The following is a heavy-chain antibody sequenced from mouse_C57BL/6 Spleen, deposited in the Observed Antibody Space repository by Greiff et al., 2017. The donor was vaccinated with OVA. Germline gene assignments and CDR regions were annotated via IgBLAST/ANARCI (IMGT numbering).Heavy chain of an antibody. V-gene: IGHV1-54*01. D-gene: IGHD1-1*01. J-gene: IGHJ1*03. Sequence: QVQLQQSGAELVRPGTSVKVSCKASGYAFTNYLIEWVKQRPGQGLEWIGVINPGSGGTNYNEKFKGKATLTADKSSSTAYMQLSSLTSDDSAVYFCARGGISSYDWYFDVWGTGTTVTVSS. CDR1: GYAFTNYL. CDR2: INPGSGGT. CDR3: ARGGISSYDWYFDV.